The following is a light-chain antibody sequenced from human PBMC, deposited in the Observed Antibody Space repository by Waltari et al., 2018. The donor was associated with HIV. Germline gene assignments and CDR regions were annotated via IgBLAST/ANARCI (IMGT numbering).Light chain of an antibody. CDR1: QSVSSNY. V-gene: IGKV3-20*01. CDR3: QQYGSSPIT. J-gene: IGKJ4*01. CDR2: GAS. Sequence: EIVLTQSPGALSLSPGERATLSCRASQSVSSNYLAWYQQRPGQAPRLIIYGASSRAAGIPDRFSGSGSGTDFALTISSLEPEDFAVYYCQQYGSSPITFGGGTKVEIK.